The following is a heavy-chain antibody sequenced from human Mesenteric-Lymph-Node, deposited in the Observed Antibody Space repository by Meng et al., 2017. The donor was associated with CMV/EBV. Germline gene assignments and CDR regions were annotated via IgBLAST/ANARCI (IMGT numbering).Heavy chain of an antibody. J-gene: IGHJ4*02. Sequence: SGSSFSSDIYDWSWVRQHPGKGLEWVGCIFYSGSPKYNPAPRTRLTMSVGTSKNQFSLHLKSVTAADTAVYYCARTLKDDKDPFFDFWGQGALVTVSS. D-gene: IGHD3-9*01. V-gene: IGHV4-61*01. CDR1: GSSFSSDIYD. CDR3: ARTLKDDKDPFFDF. CDR2: IFYSGSP.